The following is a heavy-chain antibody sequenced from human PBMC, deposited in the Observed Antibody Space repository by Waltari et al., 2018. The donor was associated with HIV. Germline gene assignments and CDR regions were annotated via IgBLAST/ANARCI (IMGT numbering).Heavy chain of an antibody. D-gene: IGHD1-26*01. CDR2: IRSKAYGGTT. V-gene: IGHV3-49*03. CDR1: GFTLGAHS. CDR3: TRDWELLFDY. Sequence: ELQLLASGVGLVQPERSLRLTCTASGFTLGAHSRSWFRQATGKGLEWVGFIRSKAYGGTTEYAASVKGRFTISRDDSKSIAYLQMNSLKTEDTAVYYCTRDWELLFDYWGQGTLVTVSS. J-gene: IGHJ4*02.